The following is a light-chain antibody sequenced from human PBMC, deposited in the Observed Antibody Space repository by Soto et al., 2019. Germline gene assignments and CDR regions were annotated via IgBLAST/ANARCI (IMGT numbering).Light chain of an antibody. V-gene: IGKV3-15*01. Sequence: EIVMTQSPATLSVSPGERATLSCRASQSVSSNLAWYQQTPGQAPRLLIYGASTRSTGIPARFSGSGYGTEFTLTISSLQSEDFAVYYCQQYNNWHPYTFGQGTKLEIK. J-gene: IGKJ2*01. CDR2: GAS. CDR1: QSVSSN. CDR3: QQYNNWHPYT.